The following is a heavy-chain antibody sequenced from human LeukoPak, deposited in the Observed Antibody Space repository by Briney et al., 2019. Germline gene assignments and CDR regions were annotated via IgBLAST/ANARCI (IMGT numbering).Heavy chain of an antibody. CDR3: ARGPCYNDSRGSVYFVS. CDR2: INRNSGGT. D-gene: IGHD3-22*01. Sequence: ASLKLSCKASGYTFTSYCMHWVRQAPGQGLEWISWINRNSGGTNYAESFQGRVTITRDNSISTPYLELSRLRADDTAVYYCARGPCYNDSRGSVYFVSSGQGTLVTVSS. CDR1: GYTFTSYC. J-gene: IGHJ4*02. V-gene: IGHV1-2*02.